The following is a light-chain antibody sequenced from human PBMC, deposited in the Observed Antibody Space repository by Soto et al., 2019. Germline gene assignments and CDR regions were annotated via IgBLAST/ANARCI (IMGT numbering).Light chain of an antibody. CDR2: GAS. V-gene: IGKV1-39*01. CDR1: QSISTH. J-gene: IGKJ4*01. Sequence: DIPMTQSPSSLSASVGDRVTITCRASQSISTHLNWYRQKPGTAPNLLIYGASNLQSGVPSRLSGSGSGTDFTLTISSLQPEDFATYYCQQSFTTPPTFGGGTKVEIK. CDR3: QQSFTTPPT.